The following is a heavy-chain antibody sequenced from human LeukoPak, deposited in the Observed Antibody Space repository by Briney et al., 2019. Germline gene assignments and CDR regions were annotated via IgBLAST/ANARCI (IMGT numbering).Heavy chain of an antibody. CDR1: GYTFTSYD. D-gene: IGHD6-19*01. CDR2: MNPNSGNT. Sequence: ASVKVSCKASGYTFTSYDINWVRQATGQGLEWMGWMNPNSGNTGYAQKFQGRVTMTRNTSISIAYMELSSLRSEDTAVYYCARASSSGWYGGGENWFDPWGQGTLVTVSS. CDR3: ARASSSGWYGGGENWFDP. V-gene: IGHV1-8*01. J-gene: IGHJ5*02.